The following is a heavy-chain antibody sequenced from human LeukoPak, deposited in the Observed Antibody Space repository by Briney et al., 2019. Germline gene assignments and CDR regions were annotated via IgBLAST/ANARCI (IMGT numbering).Heavy chain of an antibody. CDR1: GGSISSDSYY. V-gene: IGHV4-61*02. J-gene: IGHJ3*02. CDR3: ARAWIQGAFDI. CDR2: IYTSGST. D-gene: IGHD5-18*01. Sequence: PSETLSLTCTVSGGSISSDSYYWSWIRQPAGKGLEWIGRIYTSGSTNYNPSLKSRVTISVDTSKTQFSLKLSSVTAADTALYYCARAWIQGAFDIWGQGTMVTVSS.